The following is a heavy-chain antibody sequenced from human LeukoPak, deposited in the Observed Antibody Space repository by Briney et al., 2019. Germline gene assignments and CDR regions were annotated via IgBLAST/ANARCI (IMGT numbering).Heavy chain of an antibody. V-gene: IGHV3-23*01. J-gene: IGHJ4*02. D-gene: IGHD1-26*01. CDR1: GFTFTSYS. CDR3: AKGGKWDVTPFDY. Sequence: GGSLRLSCAASGFTFTSYSMNWVRQAPEKGLEWVSTISGGGGSTYYADSVKGRFTISRDNSKNTLYLQVNSLRAEDTAVYYCAKGGKWDVTPFDYWGQGTLVTVSS. CDR2: ISGGGGST.